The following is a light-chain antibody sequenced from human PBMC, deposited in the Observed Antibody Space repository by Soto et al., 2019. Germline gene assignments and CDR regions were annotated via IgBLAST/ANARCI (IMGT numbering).Light chain of an antibody. Sequence: EIVMTQSPATLSVSPGERATLSCRASQSIASNLAWYQHKPGQAPRLLIYGASTRATGFPARFSGSGSGTGFTLTISSLQSEDFASYYCQQYSNWPVTFGQGTKLEIK. J-gene: IGKJ2*01. CDR3: QQYSNWPVT. CDR2: GAS. V-gene: IGKV3-15*01. CDR1: QSIASN.